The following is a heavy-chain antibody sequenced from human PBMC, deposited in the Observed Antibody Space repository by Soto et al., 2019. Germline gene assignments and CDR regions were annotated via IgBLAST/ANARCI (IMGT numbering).Heavy chain of an antibody. CDR3: ARGETRNDAFDI. CDR2: INHSGST. CDR1: GGSFSGYY. V-gene: IGHV4-34*01. Sequence: QVQLQQWGAGLLKPSETLSLTCAVYGGSFSGYYWSWIRQPPGKGLEWIGEINHSGSTNYNPSLKSRGTISVDTSKNQCSLKLSSVTAADTAVYYCARGETRNDAFDIWGQGTMVTVSS. J-gene: IGHJ3*02.